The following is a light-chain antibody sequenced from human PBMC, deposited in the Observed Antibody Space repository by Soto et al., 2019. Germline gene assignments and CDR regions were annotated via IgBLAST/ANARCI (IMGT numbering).Light chain of an antibody. Sequence: QSALTQPASVSGSPGQSITISCTGTSSDVGAYYYVSWYRQHPGTAPKLMIYEVSNRPSGVSNRFSGSKSGNTASLTISGLQAEDEAHYYCSSYTSDMTQVFGGRTKLTVL. J-gene: IGLJ3*02. CDR3: SSYTSDMTQV. V-gene: IGLV2-14*03. CDR1: SSDVGAYYY. CDR2: EVS.